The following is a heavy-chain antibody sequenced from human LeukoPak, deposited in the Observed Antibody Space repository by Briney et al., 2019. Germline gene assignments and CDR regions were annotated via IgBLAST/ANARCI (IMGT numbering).Heavy chain of an antibody. V-gene: IGHV1-2*02. J-gene: IGHJ4*02. D-gene: IGHD1-26*01. Sequence: GASVKVSCKASGYTFTGYYMHWVRQAPGQGLEWMGWINPNSGGTNYTQKFQGRVAMTRDTSISTAYMELSRLRSDDTAVYYCARVQVGATLDYWGQGTLVTVSS. CDR3: ARVQVGATLDY. CDR1: GYTFTGYY. CDR2: INPNSGGT.